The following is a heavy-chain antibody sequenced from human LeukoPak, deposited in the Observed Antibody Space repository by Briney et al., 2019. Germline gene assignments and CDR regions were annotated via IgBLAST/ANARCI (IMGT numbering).Heavy chain of an antibody. CDR1: GFTFSSYG. CDR3: ARGALDAATPFDS. V-gene: IGHV3-30*03. D-gene: IGHD2-15*01. J-gene: IGHJ5*01. Sequence: PGGSLRLSCAASGFTFSSYGMHWVRRAPGKGLEWVAVISYDGSNKYYADSVKGRFTISRDNAKKSVYLQMNSLRAEDTAVYYCARGALDAATPFDSWGQGTLVTVSS. CDR2: ISYDGSNK.